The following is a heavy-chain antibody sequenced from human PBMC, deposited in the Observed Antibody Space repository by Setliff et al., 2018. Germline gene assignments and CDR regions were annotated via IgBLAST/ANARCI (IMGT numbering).Heavy chain of an antibody. D-gene: IGHD6-13*01. CDR2: INSDGSST. Sequence: GGSLRLSCAASGFTFSSYWMHWVRQAPGKGLVWVSRINSDGSSTSYADSVKGRFTVSRDNSKNTLYLQMNSLRAEDTAVYYCTSPRAAAGIVAPFDPWGQGTLVTVSS. CDR1: GFTFSSYW. CDR3: TSPRAAAGIVAPFDP. J-gene: IGHJ5*02. V-gene: IGHV3-74*01.